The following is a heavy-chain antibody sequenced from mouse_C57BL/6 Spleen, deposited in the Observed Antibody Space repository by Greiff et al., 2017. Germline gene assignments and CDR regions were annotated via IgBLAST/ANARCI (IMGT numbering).Heavy chain of an antibody. CDR1: GYTFTSYW. Sequence: QVQLQQPGAELVKPGASVKMSCKASGYTFTSYWITWVKQRPGQGLEWIGDIYPGSGSTNYNEKFKSKATLTVDTSSSTAYMQLSSLTSEDSAVYYCARRGARITTRYFDDWGQGTTLTVSS. J-gene: IGHJ2*01. CDR2: IYPGSGST. CDR3: ARRGARITTRYFDD. D-gene: IGHD2-4*01. V-gene: IGHV1-55*01.